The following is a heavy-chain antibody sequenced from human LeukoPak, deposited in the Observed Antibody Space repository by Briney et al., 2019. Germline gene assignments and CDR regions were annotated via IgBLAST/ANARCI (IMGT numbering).Heavy chain of an antibody. CDR1: GGSISSGGYS. V-gene: IGHV4-31*03. D-gene: IGHD2-15*01. Sequence: PSQTLSLTCTVSGGSISSGGYSWSWIRQFPGKGLEWIGYIYFTGITYYNPSLKSRATFSVDTSENEFPLSLRSVTAADTAVYYCAREGCSGGSCYGTVGIDHWGQGTLVTVSS. CDR3: AREGCSGGSCYGTVGIDH. CDR2: IYFTGIT. J-gene: IGHJ4*02.